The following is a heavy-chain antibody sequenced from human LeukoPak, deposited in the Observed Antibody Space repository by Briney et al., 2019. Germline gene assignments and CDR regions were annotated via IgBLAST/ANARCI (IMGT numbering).Heavy chain of an antibody. CDR2: FGTRSTSV. D-gene: IGHD6-13*01. CDR3: AKRSAAGTASTLLRFDY. J-gene: IGHJ4*02. CDR1: GFTFSGYS. V-gene: IGHV3-21*04. Sequence: GGSLRLSCTASGFTFSGYSTNWIRQAPGKGLEWVSSFGTRSTSVYHAGSVKGRFAISRDNAKNSLYLQMNSLRAEDTAVYYCAKRSAAGTASTLLRFDYWGQGTLVTVSS.